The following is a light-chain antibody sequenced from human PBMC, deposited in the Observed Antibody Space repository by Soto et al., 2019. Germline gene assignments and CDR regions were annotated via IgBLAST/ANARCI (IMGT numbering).Light chain of an antibody. J-gene: IGKJ2*01. CDR3: QQRSDWPFT. V-gene: IGKV3-11*01. CDR2: DVS. CDR1: QSIRSY. Sequence: EIVLTQSPATLSLSPGERATLSCRASQSIRSYLAWYQQKPGQAPRLLIYDVSNRATGIPARFSGSGSGTDFTLTISSLEPEDFAVYYCQQRSDWPFTFGQGTKLEIQ.